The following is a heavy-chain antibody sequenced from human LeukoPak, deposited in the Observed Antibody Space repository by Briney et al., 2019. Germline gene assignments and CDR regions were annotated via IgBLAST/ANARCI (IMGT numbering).Heavy chain of an antibody. CDR2: ISGTSGST. J-gene: IGHJ4*02. V-gene: IGHV3-23*01. CDR3: ATFDYFGSGGLFDC. Sequence: GGSLRLSCAASGFTFSSYAMTWVRQAPGKRLEWVSGISGTSGSTYHADSVKGRFTISRDNARNSLYLRMNSLRAEDTAVYYCATFDYFGSGGLFDCWGQGTLVTVSS. D-gene: IGHD3-10*01. CDR1: GFTFSSYA.